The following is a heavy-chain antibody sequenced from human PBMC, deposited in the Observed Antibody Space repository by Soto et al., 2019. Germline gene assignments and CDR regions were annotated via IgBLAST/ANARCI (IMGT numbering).Heavy chain of an antibody. CDR1: GGTFSSYA. CDR2: IIPIFGTA. Sequence: QVQLVQSGAEVKKPGSSVTVSCQASGGTFSSYAISWLRQAPGQGLEWMGGIIPIFGTANYAQKFQGRVTIAADKSTSTAYMELSSLRAEDTAVYYCARAPIAAPRGWFDPWGQGTLVTVSS. CDR3: ARAPIAAPRGWFDP. J-gene: IGHJ5*02. V-gene: IGHV1-69*06. D-gene: IGHD6-6*01.